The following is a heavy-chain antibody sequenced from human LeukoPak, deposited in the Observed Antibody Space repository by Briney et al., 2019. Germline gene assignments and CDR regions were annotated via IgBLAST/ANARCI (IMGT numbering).Heavy chain of an antibody. CDR1: GFTFSSYS. D-gene: IGHD6-19*01. V-gene: IGHV3-21*01. J-gene: IGHJ4*02. Sequence: GGSLRLSCAASGFTFSSYSMNWVRQAPGKGLEWVSSISSSSSYIYYADSVKGRFTISRDNAKNSLYLQMNSLRAEDTAVYYCARDLTGYSSGPTGYWGQGTLVTVSS. CDR3: ARDLTGYSSGPTGY. CDR2: ISSSSSYI.